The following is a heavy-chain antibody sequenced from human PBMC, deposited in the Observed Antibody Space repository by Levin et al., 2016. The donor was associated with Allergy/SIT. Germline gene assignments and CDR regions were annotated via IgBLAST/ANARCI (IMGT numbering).Heavy chain of an antibody. CDR3: AREDNSGWTSLDY. J-gene: IGHJ4*02. CDR1: GYTFTGYY. Sequence: ASVKVSCKASGYTFTGYYMHWVRQAPGQGLEWMGWINPNSGGTNYAQKFQGRVTMTRDTSISTAYMEVSRLRSDDTAVYYCAREDNSGWTSLDYWGQGTLVTVSS. V-gene: IGHV1-2*02. D-gene: IGHD6-19*01. CDR2: INPNSGGT.